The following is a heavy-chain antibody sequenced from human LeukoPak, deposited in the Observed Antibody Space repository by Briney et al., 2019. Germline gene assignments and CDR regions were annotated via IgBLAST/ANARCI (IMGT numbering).Heavy chain of an antibody. J-gene: IGHJ4*02. CDR2: INPNSGGT. CDR1: GYTFTGYY. V-gene: IGHV1-2*02. CDR3: ARDRRIGYYDILTGYPTLFDY. Sequence: ASVKVSCKASGYTFTGYYMHWVRQAPGQGLEWMGWINPNSGGTNYAQKFQGRVTMTRDTSISTAYMELSRLRSDDTAVYYCARDRRIGYYDILTGYPTLFDYWGQGTLVTVSS. D-gene: IGHD3-9*01.